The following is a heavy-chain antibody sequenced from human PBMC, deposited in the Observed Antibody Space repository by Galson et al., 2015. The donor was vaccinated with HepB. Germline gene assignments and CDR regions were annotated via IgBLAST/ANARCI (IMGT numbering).Heavy chain of an antibody. CDR1: GGTFSSYA. D-gene: IGHD2-2*02. V-gene: IGHV1-69*13. Sequence: SVKVSCKASGGTFSSYAISWVRQAPGQGLEWMGGIIPIFGTANYAQKFQGRVTITADESTSTAYMELSSLRSEDTAVYYCARGGEGEAPAAIRHYYYYMDVWGKGTTVTVSS. J-gene: IGHJ6*03. CDR3: ARGGEGEAPAAIRHYYYYMDV. CDR2: IIPIFGTA.